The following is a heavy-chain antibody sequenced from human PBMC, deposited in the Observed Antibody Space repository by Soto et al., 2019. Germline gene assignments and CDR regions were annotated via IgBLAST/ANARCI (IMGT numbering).Heavy chain of an antibody. D-gene: IGHD2-8*01. J-gene: IGHJ6*02. Sequence: ASVKVSCKASGYTFTSYGISWVRQAPGQGLERMGWINAYNGNTNYAQKFQGRVTITRDTSASTAYMELSSLRSEDTAVYYCARAEPIPYCTNGVCYTHYYYGMDVWGQGTTVTVSS. CDR3: ARAEPIPYCTNGVCYTHYYYGMDV. V-gene: IGHV1-18*01. CDR2: INAYNGNT. CDR1: GYTFTSYG.